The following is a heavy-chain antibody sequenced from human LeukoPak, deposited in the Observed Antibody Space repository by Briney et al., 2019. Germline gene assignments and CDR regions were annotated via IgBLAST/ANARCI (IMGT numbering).Heavy chain of an antibody. V-gene: IGHV3-48*02. D-gene: IGHD3-16*01. Sequence: GGSLRLSCVASGFTFSAYSMNWVRQAPGKGLEWMSYISLRGSPVYYAHSVRGRFTISRDNAQNSLSLEMNSLRDDDTALYYCTRGPYYGDYWGQGTLVTVSS. CDR3: TRGPYYGDY. CDR2: ISLRGSPV. CDR1: GFTFSAYS. J-gene: IGHJ4*02.